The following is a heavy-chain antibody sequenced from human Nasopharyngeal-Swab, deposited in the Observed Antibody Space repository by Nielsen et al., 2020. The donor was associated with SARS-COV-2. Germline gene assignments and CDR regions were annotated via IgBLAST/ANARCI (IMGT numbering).Heavy chain of an antibody. V-gene: IGHV3-7*01. CDR1: GFTFGTYW. Sequence: GGSLRLSCAASGFTFGTYWMTWVRQAPGKGLEWVANIKQDGSEKYYVDSVKGRFTISRDNAKNSLYLQMNSLRAEDTAVYYCATLYGSGIYAGYYYYYGMDVWGQGTTVTVSS. CDR2: IKQDGSEK. J-gene: IGHJ6*02. D-gene: IGHD3-10*01. CDR3: ATLYGSGIYAGYYYYYGMDV.